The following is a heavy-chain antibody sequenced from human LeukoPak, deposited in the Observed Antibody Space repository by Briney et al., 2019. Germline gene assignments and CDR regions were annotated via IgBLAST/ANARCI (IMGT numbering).Heavy chain of an antibody. J-gene: IGHJ3*02. CDR2: ISWDGGGT. Sequence: GGSLRLSCAASGFTFDDYAMHWVRQAPGKGLEWVSLISWDGGGTYYADSVKGRFSISRDNSKNSLYLQMNSLRAEDTAVYYCAREAMTPGTDAFDIWGQGTMVTVSS. CDR1: GFTFDDYA. V-gene: IGHV3-43D*03. CDR3: AREAMTPGTDAFDI. D-gene: IGHD2-2*01.